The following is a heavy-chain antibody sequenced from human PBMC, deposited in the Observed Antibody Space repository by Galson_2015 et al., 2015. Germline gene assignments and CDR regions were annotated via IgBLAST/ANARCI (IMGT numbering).Heavy chain of an antibody. Sequence: SVKVSCKASGYTFTNYGISWGRQAPGQGLEWMGWISAYNGNTNYAQNLQGRVTMTTDTSTSTAYMELRSLRSDDTAVYYCARDWSPRTEQQLVFDYWGQGTLVAVSS. CDR3: ARDWSPRTEQQLVFDY. J-gene: IGHJ4*02. V-gene: IGHV1-18*01. D-gene: IGHD6-13*01. CDR1: GYTFTNYG. CDR2: ISAYNGNT.